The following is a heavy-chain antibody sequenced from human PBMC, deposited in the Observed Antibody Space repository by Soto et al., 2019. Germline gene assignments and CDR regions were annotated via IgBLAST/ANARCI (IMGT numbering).Heavy chain of an antibody. CDR2: ITPNSGGT. Sequence: QVQLVQSGAEVKKPGASVKVSCKASGYTFPGYYMHWVRQAPGQGLEWMGWITPNSGGTNYAQKFQGWVTMTRDTSISTAYMELSRLRSDDTAVYYCARSIAAAETYYYYGMDVRGQGTTVTVSS. V-gene: IGHV1-2*04. CDR3: ARSIAAAETYYYYGMDV. D-gene: IGHD6-13*01. J-gene: IGHJ6*02. CDR1: GYTFPGYY.